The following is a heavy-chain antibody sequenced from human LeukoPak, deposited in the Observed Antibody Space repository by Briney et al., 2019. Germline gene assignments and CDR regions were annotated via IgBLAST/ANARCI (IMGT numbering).Heavy chain of an antibody. D-gene: IGHD4-17*01. V-gene: IGHV3-48*04. CDR1: GFTFSSYS. J-gene: IGHJ4*02. CDR3: ARAGGDYDY. Sequence: PGGSLRLSRAASGFTFSSYSMNWVRQAPGKGLEWVSYISSSSSSIHYAVSVKGRFTISRDNAKNSLYLQMNSLRAEDTAVYYCARAGGDYDYWGQGTLVTVSS. CDR2: ISSSSSSI.